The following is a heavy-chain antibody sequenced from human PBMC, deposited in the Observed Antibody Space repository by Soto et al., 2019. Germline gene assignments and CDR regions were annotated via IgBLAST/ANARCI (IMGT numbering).Heavy chain of an antibody. V-gene: IGHV1-2*04. Sequence: ASVEVSCKASGYTFTDHYFHWVRQAPGQGLEWMGWINPKSGATKYAQKFQGWVTMTRDTSISTAYMELSRLKSDDTAVYYCARIALYCSGGSCFYFDFWGQGTLVTVSS. CDR1: GYTFTDHY. J-gene: IGHJ4*02. CDR2: INPKSGAT. D-gene: IGHD2-15*01. CDR3: ARIALYCSGGSCFYFDF.